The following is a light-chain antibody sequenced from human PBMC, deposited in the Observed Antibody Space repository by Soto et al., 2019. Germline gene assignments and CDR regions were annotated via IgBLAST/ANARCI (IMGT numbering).Light chain of an antibody. V-gene: IGKV3-20*01. CDR1: QSLSSIY. CDR3: QQYGSSPFT. CDR2: SAS. Sequence: EIVLTQSPGTLSLSPGERATLSCRASQSLSSIYLAWYQQNPGQAPRLLIYSASSSATGIPDRFSGSGSGSDFTLTISRLEPEDFAVYYCQQYGSSPFTFGPGTKVDIK. J-gene: IGKJ3*01.